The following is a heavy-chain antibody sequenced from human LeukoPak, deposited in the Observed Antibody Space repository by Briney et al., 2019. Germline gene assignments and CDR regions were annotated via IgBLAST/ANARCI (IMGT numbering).Heavy chain of an antibody. CDR2: ISTSGST. J-gene: IGHJ5*02. V-gene: IGHV4-4*07. CDR3: AREAFSNWFDP. CDR1: GDSMGNDY. Sequence: SETLSLTCTVSGDSMGNDYWSWIRQSAGKGLEWIGRISTSGSTDYNPSLRSRVTMSVDTSRNQFSLTLTSMTAADTAVYYCAREAFSNWFDPWGQGTLVTVSS.